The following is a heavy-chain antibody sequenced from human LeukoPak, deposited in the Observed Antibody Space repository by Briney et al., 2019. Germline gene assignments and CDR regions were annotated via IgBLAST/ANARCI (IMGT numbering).Heavy chain of an antibody. Sequence: SETLSLTCTVSGGSISSYYWSWIRQPPGKGLEWIGYIYNGDTNYNPSLKSRVTISVDTSKNQFSLKLSSVTAADTAVYYCARYRAFDIWGQGTMVTVSS. V-gene: IGHV4-59*01. CDR3: ARYRAFDI. CDR2: IYNGDT. CDR1: GGSISSYY. J-gene: IGHJ3*02.